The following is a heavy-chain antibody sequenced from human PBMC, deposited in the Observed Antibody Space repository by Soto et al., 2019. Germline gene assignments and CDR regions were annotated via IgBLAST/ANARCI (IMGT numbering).Heavy chain of an antibody. CDR3: ARLDLCYDY. Sequence: SETLSLTCTVSGGSISSGGYYWSWIRQHPGKGLEWIGYIYYSGITYYNPSLKSRATISVDISKHQFSLKLNSVTAADTAVYYCARLDLCYDYWGQGILVTVSS. J-gene: IGHJ4*02. CDR1: GGSISSGGYY. CDR2: IYYSGIT. V-gene: IGHV4-31*03. D-gene: IGHD2-15*01.